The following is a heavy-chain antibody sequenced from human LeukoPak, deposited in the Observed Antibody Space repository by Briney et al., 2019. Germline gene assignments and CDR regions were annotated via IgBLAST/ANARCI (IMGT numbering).Heavy chain of an antibody. J-gene: IGHJ3*02. CDR1: GYNFRSYG. V-gene: IGHV1-18*01. Sequence: ASVKASCKASGYNFRSYGIGWVRHAPRQGLVWMGWITAGNGNTNYAQKVQGRVPMTKDTSTSTAYMELRSLRSEDTAVYFCARDLARGYSYGYNAFDIWGQGTMVTVSS. D-gene: IGHD5-18*01. CDR2: ITAGNGNT. CDR3: ARDLARGYSYGYNAFDI.